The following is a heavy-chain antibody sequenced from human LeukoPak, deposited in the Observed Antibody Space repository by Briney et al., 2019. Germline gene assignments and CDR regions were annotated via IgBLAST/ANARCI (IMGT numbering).Heavy chain of an antibody. V-gene: IGHV7-4-1*02. D-gene: IGHD3-22*01. Sequence: GASVKVSCKASGYTFTSYATNWVRQAPGQGLEWMGWINTNTGNPTYAQGFTGRFVFSLDTSVSTAYLQISSLKAEDTAVYYCARRFRDSSGYPDYYYYMDVWGKGTTVTVSS. CDR1: GYTFTSYA. CDR3: ARRFRDSSGYPDYYYYMDV. J-gene: IGHJ6*03. CDR2: INTNTGNP.